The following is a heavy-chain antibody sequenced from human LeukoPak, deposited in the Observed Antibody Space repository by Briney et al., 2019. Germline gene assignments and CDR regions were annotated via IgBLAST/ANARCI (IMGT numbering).Heavy chain of an antibody. Sequence: ASVKVSCKASGYTFTSYGISWVRQAPGQGLEWMGWISAYNGNTNYAQKLQGRVTMTTDTSTSTAYMELRSLRSGDTAVYYCARAPYCSGGSCYSDWGQGTLVTVSS. CDR2: ISAYNGNT. V-gene: IGHV1-18*01. J-gene: IGHJ4*02. CDR1: GYTFTSYG. D-gene: IGHD2-15*01. CDR3: ARAPYCSGGSCYSD.